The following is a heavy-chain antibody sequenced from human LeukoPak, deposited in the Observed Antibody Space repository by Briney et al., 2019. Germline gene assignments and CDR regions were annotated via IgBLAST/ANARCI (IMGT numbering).Heavy chain of an antibody. Sequence: ASVKVSCKASGYTFTGYYMHWVRQAPGQGLERMGWINPNSGGTNYAQKFQGRVTMTRDTSITTVYMDLSRLRSDDTAVYYCARRYYDSSGYYYYPWGQGTLVTVSS. D-gene: IGHD3-22*01. CDR1: GYTFTGYY. V-gene: IGHV1-2*02. CDR3: ARRYYDSSGYYYYP. CDR2: INPNSGGT. J-gene: IGHJ5*02.